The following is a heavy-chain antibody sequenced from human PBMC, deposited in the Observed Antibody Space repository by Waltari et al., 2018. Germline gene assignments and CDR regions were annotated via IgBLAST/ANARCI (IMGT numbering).Heavy chain of an antibody. CDR1: GFTFSSYD. V-gene: IGHV3-48*03. CDR2: ISSSGSTI. CDR3: ARVGRLYDAFDI. J-gene: IGHJ3*02. D-gene: IGHD2-2*02. Sequence: EVQLVESGGGLVQPGGSLRLSCAASGFTFSSYDMNWVRQAPGKGLEWVSYISSSGSTIYYADSVKGRFTISRDNAKNSLYLQMNSLRAEDTAVYYCARVGRLYDAFDIWGQGTMVTVSS.